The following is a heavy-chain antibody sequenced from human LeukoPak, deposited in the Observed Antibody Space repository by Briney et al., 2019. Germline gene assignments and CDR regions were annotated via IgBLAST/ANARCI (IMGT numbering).Heavy chain of an antibody. CDR1: GGSFSGYY. Sequence: SETLSLTCAVYGGSFSGYYWSWIRQPPGKGLEWIGEINHSGSTNYNPSLKSRVTISVDTSKNQFSLKLSSVTAADTAVYYCARIGLLWFGGLFEYYYYGMDVWGRGTTVTVSS. V-gene: IGHV4-34*01. D-gene: IGHD3-10*01. J-gene: IGHJ6*02. CDR2: INHSGST. CDR3: ARIGLLWFGGLFEYYYYGMDV.